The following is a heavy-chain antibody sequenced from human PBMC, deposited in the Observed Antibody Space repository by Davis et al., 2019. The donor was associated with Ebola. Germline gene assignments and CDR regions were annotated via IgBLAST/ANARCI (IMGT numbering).Heavy chain of an antibody. CDR1: GYTFTSYG. J-gene: IGHJ5*02. CDR2: INPNSGGT. D-gene: IGHD3-10*01. V-gene: IGHV1-2*04. CDR3: ARSITMVQPKGWFDP. Sequence: AASVKVSCKASGYTFTSYGISWVRQAPGQGLEWMGWINPNSGGTNYAQKFQGWVTMTRDTSISTAYMELSRLRSDDTAVYYCARSITMVQPKGWFDPWGQGTLVTVSS.